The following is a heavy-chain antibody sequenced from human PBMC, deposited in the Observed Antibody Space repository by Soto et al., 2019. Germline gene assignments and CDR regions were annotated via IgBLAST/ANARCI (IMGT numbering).Heavy chain of an antibody. CDR3: ARGSFLEWLTVDY. Sequence: TGGSLRLSCAASGFTFSSYWMSWVRQAPGKGLEWVANIKQDGSEKYYVDSVKGRFTISRDNAKNSLYLQMNSLRAEDTAVYYCARGSFLEWLTVDYWGQGTLVTVSS. CDR2: IKQDGSEK. J-gene: IGHJ4*02. D-gene: IGHD3-3*02. V-gene: IGHV3-7*05. CDR1: GFTFSSYW.